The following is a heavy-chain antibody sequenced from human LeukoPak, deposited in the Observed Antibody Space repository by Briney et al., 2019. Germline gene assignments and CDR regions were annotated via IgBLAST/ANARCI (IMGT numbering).Heavy chain of an antibody. CDR3: AERPAYSSFRFDY. V-gene: IGHV4-4*02. CDR1: GDSITSSNW. D-gene: IGHD6-6*01. J-gene: IGHJ4*02. CDR2: IYHSGDTTFT. Sequence: SETLSLTCAVSGDSITSSNWWSWVRQPPGKGLEWIGEIYHSGDTTFTNFNPSLKSRVTISVDKSRNQFSLKLSSVTAADTAVYFCAERPAYSSFRFDYWGQGTLVTVSS.